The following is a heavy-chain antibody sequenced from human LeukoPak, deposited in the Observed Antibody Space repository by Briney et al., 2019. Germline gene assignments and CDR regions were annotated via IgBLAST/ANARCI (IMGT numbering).Heavy chain of an antibody. Sequence: SETLSLTCAVYGGSFSGYYWSWIRQPPGKGLEWIGEINHSGSTNYNPSLKSRVTISVDTSKNQFSLKLSSVTAADTAVYYCASQGRGQTGYHIYRVNWFDPWGQGTLVTVSS. CDR3: ASQGRGQTGYHIYRVNWFDP. CDR2: INHSGST. V-gene: IGHV4-34*01. J-gene: IGHJ5*02. CDR1: GGSFSGYY. D-gene: IGHD3-9*01.